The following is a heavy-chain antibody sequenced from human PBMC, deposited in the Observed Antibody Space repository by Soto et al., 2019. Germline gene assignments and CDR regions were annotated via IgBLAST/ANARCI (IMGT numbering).Heavy chain of an antibody. J-gene: IGHJ3*02. CDR3: ARDRRETGRWLVGAAFDI. CDR2: IIPIFGTA. Sequence: QVQLVQSGAEVKKPGSSVKVSCKASGGTFSSYAISWVRQAPGQGLEWMVGIIPIFGTANYAQKFKGRVTITADESTRTAYMELSSLRSEDTAVYYCARDRRETGRWLVGAAFDIWGQGTMVTVSS. V-gene: IGHV1-69*12. CDR1: GGTFSSYA. D-gene: IGHD6-19*01.